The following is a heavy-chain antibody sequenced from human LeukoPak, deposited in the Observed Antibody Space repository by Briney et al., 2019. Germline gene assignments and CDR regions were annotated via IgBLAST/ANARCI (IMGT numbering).Heavy chain of an antibody. V-gene: IGHV3-48*03. CDR3: ARERGYCSGGSCYSGAFDP. CDR1: GFTFSSYE. J-gene: IGHJ5*02. D-gene: IGHD2-15*01. CDR2: ISSSGSTI. Sequence: PGGSLRLSCAASGFTFSSYEMNWVRQAPGKGLEWVSYISSSGSTIYYADSVKGRFTISRDNAKNSLYLQMNSLRAEDTAVYYCARERGYCSGGSCYSGAFDPWGQGTLVTVSS.